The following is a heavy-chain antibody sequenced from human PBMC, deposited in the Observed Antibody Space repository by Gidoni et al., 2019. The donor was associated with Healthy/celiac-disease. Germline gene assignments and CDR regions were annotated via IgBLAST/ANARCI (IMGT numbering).Heavy chain of an antibody. CDR1: GGSISSGSYY. J-gene: IGHJ6*02. D-gene: IGHD3-9*01. CDR3: AREGGYDILTGYYRYGMDV. CDR2: IYTSGST. Sequence: QVQLQESGPGLVKPSQTLSLTCTVSGGSISSGSYYWSWIRQPAGKGLEWIGRIYTSGSTNYNPSLKSRVTISVDTSKNQFSLKLSSVTAADTAVYYCAREGGYDILTGYYRYGMDVWGQGTTVTVSS. V-gene: IGHV4-61*02.